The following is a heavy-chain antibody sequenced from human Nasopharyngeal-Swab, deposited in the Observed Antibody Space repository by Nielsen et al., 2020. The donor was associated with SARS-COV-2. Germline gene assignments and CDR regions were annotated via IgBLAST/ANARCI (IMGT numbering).Heavy chain of an antibody. V-gene: IGHV3-64*02. CDR2: INTNGGTT. J-gene: IGHJ4*02. CDR3: VREGGVAVAGSYDY. CDR1: GFTFRTYA. Sequence: GESLRLSCAASGFTFRTYAMHWVRQAPGKGLEYVSAINTNGGTTYYADSVKGRFTISRDNSKNTLYLQMGSLRAEDMAVYYCVREGGVAVAGSYDYWGQGTLVTVSS. D-gene: IGHD6-19*01.